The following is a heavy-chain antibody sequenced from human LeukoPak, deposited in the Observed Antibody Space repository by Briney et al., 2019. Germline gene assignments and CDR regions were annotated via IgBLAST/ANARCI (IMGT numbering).Heavy chain of an antibody. D-gene: IGHD6-19*01. Sequence: ASVKVSCKASGYTFTSYDINWVRQATGQGLEWMGWMNPNSGNTGYAQKFQSRVTITRNTSISTAYMELSSLRSEDTAVYYCARGQGRSGWYGLSSYWGQGTLVTVSS. V-gene: IGHV1-8*03. J-gene: IGHJ4*02. CDR2: MNPNSGNT. CDR3: ARGQGRSGWYGLSSY. CDR1: GYTFTSYD.